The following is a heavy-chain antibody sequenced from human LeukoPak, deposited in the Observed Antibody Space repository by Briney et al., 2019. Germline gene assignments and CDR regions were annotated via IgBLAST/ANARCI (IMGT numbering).Heavy chain of an antibody. CDR1: GGSISSGDYY. V-gene: IGHV4-30-4*01. CDR2: IYYSGST. Sequence: PSETLSLTCTVSGGSISSGDYYWSWIRQPPGKGLERIGYIYYSGSTYYNPSLKSRVTISVDTSKNQFSLKLSSVTAADTAVYYCARADRFPQVMDVWGQGTTVTVSS. D-gene: IGHD3-3*01. J-gene: IGHJ6*02. CDR3: ARADRFPQVMDV.